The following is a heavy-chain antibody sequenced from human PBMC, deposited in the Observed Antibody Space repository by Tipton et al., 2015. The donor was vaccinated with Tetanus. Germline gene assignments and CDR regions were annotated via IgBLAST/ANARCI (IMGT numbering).Heavy chain of an antibody. CDR3: VRDGGSSGWLAY. V-gene: IGHV3-53*01. D-gene: IGHD6-19*01. J-gene: IGHJ4*02. CDR2: MCSGGDT. Sequence: QLVQSGGGLIQPGGSLRLSCVASGFIVSSHYMSWVRQAPGKGLEWVSVMCSGGDTYYVDSVKGRFSISRDNAKNTLYLQMNSLRVEDTAVYYCVRDGGSSGWLAYWGQGTLVTVSS. CDR1: GFIVSSHY.